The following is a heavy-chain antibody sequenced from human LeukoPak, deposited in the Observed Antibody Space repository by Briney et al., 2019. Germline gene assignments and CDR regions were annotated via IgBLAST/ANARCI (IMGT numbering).Heavy chain of an antibody. CDR1: GFTVSNYE. Sequence: PGGSLRLSCAGSGFTVSNYEINWVRQAQGRGLEWVSFMSADGTTYYADSVEGRFTLSRDDAKNSLYLQMNSLRVEDTAFYYCARDDLLHRNWFDPWGQGTLVTVSS. J-gene: IGHJ5*02. V-gene: IGHV3-48*03. CDR3: ARDDLLHRNWFDP. CDR2: MSADGTT. D-gene: IGHD3-22*01.